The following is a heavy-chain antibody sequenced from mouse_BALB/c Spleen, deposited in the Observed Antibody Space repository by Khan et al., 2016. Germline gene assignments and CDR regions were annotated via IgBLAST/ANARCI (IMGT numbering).Heavy chain of an antibody. V-gene: IGHV3-2*02. CDR3: AYYFDY. Sequence: EVQLQESGPGLVKPSQSLSLTCTVAGYSITSDYAWNWIRQFPGNKLEWMGYISYSGSTSYNPSLKSRISITRDTSKNQFFLQLNSVTTEDTATYYCAYYFDYWGQGTTLTVSS. J-gene: IGHJ2*01. CDR1: GYSITSDYA. CDR2: ISYSGST.